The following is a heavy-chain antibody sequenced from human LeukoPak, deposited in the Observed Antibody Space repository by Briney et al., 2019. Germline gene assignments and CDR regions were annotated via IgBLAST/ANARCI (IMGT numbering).Heavy chain of an antibody. CDR3: ARESWNDVEYFDY. Sequence: PSGTLSLTCAVSGGSISSSNWWSWVRQPPGKGLEWIGEIYHSGSTNYNPSLKSRVTISVDKSKNQFTLKLSSVTAADTAVYYCARESWNDVEYFDYWGQGTLVTVSS. J-gene: IGHJ4*02. CDR1: GGSISSSNW. V-gene: IGHV4-4*02. CDR2: IYHSGST. D-gene: IGHD1-1*01.